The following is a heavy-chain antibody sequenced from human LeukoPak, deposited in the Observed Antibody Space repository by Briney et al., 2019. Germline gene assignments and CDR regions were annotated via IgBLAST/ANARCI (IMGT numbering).Heavy chain of an antibody. Sequence: ASVKVSCKASGYTFTSYYMHWVRQAPGQGLEWMGIINPSGGSTSYAQKFQGRVTMIRDTSTSTVYMELSSLRSEDTAVYYCARDCSSSSCHGRWFDPWGQGTLVTVSS. D-gene: IGHD2-2*01. CDR3: ARDCSSSSCHGRWFDP. CDR1: GYTFTSYY. CDR2: INPSGGST. J-gene: IGHJ5*02. V-gene: IGHV1-46*01.